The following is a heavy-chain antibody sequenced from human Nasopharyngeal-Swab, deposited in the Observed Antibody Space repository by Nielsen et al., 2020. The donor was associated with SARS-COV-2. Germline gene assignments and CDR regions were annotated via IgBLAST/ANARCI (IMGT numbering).Heavy chain of an antibody. J-gene: IGHJ4*02. CDR2: ISWNSGRI. D-gene: IGHD4-11*01. CDR1: GFTYDDYA. Sequence: GGSLRLSCAVSGFTYDDYAMHWVRQAPGKGLEWVSGISWNSGRIAYRDSVKGRFTMSRDNARSSLYLQMNSLRVEDTALYYCAKGRADYSNPSFDNWGQGTLVTVSS. V-gene: IGHV3-9*01. CDR3: AKGRADYSNPSFDN.